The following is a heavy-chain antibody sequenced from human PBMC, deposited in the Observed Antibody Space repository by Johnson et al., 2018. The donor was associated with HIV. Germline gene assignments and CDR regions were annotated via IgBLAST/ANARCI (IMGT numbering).Heavy chain of an antibody. CDR3: ARWGRGSIVLVVYARSDAFDI. CDR2: IGTAGDT. Sequence: VQLVESGGGLVQPGGSLRLSCAASGFTFSSYDMHWVRQATGKGLEWVSAIGTAGDTYYPGSVKGRFTISRDNSKNSLYLQMNSLRAEDTAVYYCARWGRGSIVLVVYARSDAFDIWGQGTMVTVSS. V-gene: IGHV3-13*01. CDR1: GFTFSSYD. J-gene: IGHJ3*02. D-gene: IGHD2-8*02.